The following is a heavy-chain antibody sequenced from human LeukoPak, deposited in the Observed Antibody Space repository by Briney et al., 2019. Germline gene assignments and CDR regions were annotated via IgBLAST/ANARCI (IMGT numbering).Heavy chain of an antibody. CDR3: ASTSSAGLEPYYYYYYGMDV. CDR2: IYTSGST. D-gene: IGHD1-1*01. V-gene: IGHV4-4*07. Sequence: PSETLSLTCTVSGGSISSYYWSWIRQPAGKGLEWIGRIYTSGSTNYNPSLKSRVTMSVDTSKNQFSLKLSSVTAADTAVYYCASTSSAGLEPYYYYYYGMDVWGQGTTVTVSS. CDR1: GGSISSYY. J-gene: IGHJ6*02.